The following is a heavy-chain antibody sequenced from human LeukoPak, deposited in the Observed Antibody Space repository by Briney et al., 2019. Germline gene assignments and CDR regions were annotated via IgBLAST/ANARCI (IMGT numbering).Heavy chain of an antibody. CDR1: GGSFSRYS. Sequence: SETLSLTCAVYGGSFSRYSWNWIRQPPGKGLEWIGEINHSGNTNYNPSLKSRVTISVDTSKNQFSLKLSSVTAADTAVYYCARLTLGYCSGGSCYSGIHFDYWGQGTLVTVSS. V-gene: IGHV4-34*01. J-gene: IGHJ4*02. CDR2: INHSGNT. D-gene: IGHD2-15*01. CDR3: ARLTLGYCSGGSCYSGIHFDY.